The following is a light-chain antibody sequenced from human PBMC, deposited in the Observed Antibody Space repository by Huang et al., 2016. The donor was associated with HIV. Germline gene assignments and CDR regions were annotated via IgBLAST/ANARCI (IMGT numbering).Light chain of an antibody. Sequence: EIVMTQSPATLSVSPGERATLSCRASQSVSNTLAWYQQKPGQSPRLLIYGASTRATGIPARFSGSGSVTEFTLTISSLQSEDVAVYYCQQYNNWPITFGQGTRLEI. CDR2: GAS. CDR3: QQYNNWPIT. V-gene: IGKV3-15*01. J-gene: IGKJ5*01. CDR1: QSVSNT.